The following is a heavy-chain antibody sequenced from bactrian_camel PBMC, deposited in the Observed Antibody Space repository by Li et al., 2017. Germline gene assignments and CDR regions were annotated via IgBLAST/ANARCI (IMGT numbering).Heavy chain of an antibody. J-gene: IGHJ4*01. Sequence: DVQLVESGGGSVPAGGSLRLTCVGSGYINRRYSRGWFRQAPGKERLGVACIQTDGSASYADSVKGRFTLTQDTAKNTLTLEMSGLKAEDTDMYYCASTPWIVRGYCRTARRLESIFTFWGQGTQVTVS. CDR3: ASTPWIVRGYCRTARRLESIFTF. CDR1: GYINRRYS. D-gene: IGHD8*01. V-gene: IGHV3S42*01. CDR2: IQTDGSA.